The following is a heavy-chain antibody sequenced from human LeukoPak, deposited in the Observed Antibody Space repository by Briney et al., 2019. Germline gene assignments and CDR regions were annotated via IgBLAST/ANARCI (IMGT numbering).Heavy chain of an antibody. CDR1: GYTFTSYD. V-gene: IGHV1-8*03. Sequence: SVKLSCKASGYTFTSYDINWVRQATGQGVEGWGGMNANSGNTGYAQKFQRRVTITRNTSISTAYMELSSLRSEDTAVYYCARGGGNTRLWSTNYYYYYMDVWAKGTTVSVPS. CDR3: ARGGGNTRLWSTNYYYYYMDV. J-gene: IGHJ6*03. CDR2: MNANSGNT. D-gene: IGHD5-18*01.